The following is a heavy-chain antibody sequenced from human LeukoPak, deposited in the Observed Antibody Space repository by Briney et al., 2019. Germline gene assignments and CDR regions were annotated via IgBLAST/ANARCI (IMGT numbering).Heavy chain of an antibody. CDR3: AKDTSSGYDYFSYYFDY. J-gene: IGHJ4*02. V-gene: IGHV3-23*01. D-gene: IGHD5-12*01. CDR1: GFTFSSYG. Sequence: GGSLRLSCAASGFTFSSYGMSWVRQAPGKGLEWVSIISGTAFSTYYADSVRGRFTISRDNSKNTLYLQMNSLRAEGTAVYYCAKDTSSGYDYFSYYFDYWGQGTLVTVSS. CDR2: ISGTAFST.